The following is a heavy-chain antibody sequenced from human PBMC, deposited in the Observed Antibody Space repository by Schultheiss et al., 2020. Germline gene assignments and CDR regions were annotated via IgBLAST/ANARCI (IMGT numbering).Heavy chain of an antibody. Sequence: SETLSLTCTVSGGSISNYYWSWIRQPPGKGLEWIGSIYYSGSTNYNPSLKSRVTISVDTSKNQFSLKLSSVTAADTAVYYCARHGATGDLLYYFDYWGQGTLVTVSS. CDR2: IYYSGST. D-gene: IGHD7-27*01. CDR3: ARHGATGDLLYYFDY. CDR1: GGSISNYY. V-gene: IGHV4-59*08. J-gene: IGHJ4*02.